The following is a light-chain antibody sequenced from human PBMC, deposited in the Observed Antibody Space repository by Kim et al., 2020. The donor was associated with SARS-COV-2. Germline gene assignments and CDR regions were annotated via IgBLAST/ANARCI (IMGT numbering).Light chain of an antibody. CDR1: SNNVGHQG. V-gene: IGLV10-54*04. J-gene: IGLJ3*02. CDR2: RNN. Sequence: RQTATRTCTGSSNNVGHQGAAWLQQHQGHPPKLLSYRNNDRPSGISERFSASRSGNTASLTITGLQPEDEADYYCSVWDSSLSVWVFGGGTQLTVL. CDR3: SVWDSSLSVWV.